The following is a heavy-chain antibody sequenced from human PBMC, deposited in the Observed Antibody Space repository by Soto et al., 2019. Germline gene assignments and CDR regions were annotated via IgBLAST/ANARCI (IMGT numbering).Heavy chain of an antibody. J-gene: IGHJ3*02. D-gene: IGHD1-26*01. CDR1: GDSVSSNSAA. CDR2: TYYRSKWYN. V-gene: IGHV6-1*01. Sequence: SQTLSLTCAISGDSVSSNSAAWNWIRQSPSRGLEWLGRTYYRSKWYNDYAVSVKSRITINPDTSKNQFSLQLNSVTPEDTAVYDCARAELWDEGHENDAFDNWGQGTMVTVSS. CDR3: ARAELWDEGHENDAFDN.